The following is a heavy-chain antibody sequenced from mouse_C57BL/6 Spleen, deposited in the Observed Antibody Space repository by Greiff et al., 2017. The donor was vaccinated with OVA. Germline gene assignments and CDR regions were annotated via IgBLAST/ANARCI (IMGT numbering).Heavy chain of an antibody. V-gene: IGHV3-6*01. CDR2: ISYDGSN. CDR3: ARGRMVFAY. Sequence: ESGPGLVKPSQSLSLTCSVTGYSITSGYYWNWIRQFPGNKLEWMGYISYDGSNNYNPSLKNRITITRDTSKNQFFLKLNSVTTEDTATYYCARGRMVFAYWGQGTLVTVSA. CDR1: GYSITSGYY. D-gene: IGHD2-10*02. J-gene: IGHJ3*01.